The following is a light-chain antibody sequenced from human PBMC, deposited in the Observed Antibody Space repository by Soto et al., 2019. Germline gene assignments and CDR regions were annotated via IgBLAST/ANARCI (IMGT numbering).Light chain of an antibody. CDR3: QQYSNRPLP. CDR2: GAS. Sequence: EIVLTQSPGTLSLTPGQRATISCRASQSVSNYLAWYQQKPGQAPRLLIYGASTRATGIPARFSVSGSGTEFTLTISSLQSEDFAVYYCQQYSNRPLPFGQGTRL. CDR1: QSVSNY. J-gene: IGKJ5*01. V-gene: IGKV3-15*01.